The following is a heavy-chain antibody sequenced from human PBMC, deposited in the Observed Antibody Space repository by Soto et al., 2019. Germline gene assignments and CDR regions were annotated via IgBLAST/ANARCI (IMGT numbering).Heavy chain of an antibody. J-gene: IGHJ5*02. CDR2: INHSGST. Sequence: QVQLQQWGAGLLKPSETLSLTCAVYGGSFSGYYWSWIRQPPGKGLEWIGEINHSGSTNYNPSLKSRVTISVDTSKNQCSLKLSSVTAADTAVYYCARCQIAVAAWFDPWGQGTLVTVSS. CDR3: ARCQIAVAAWFDP. V-gene: IGHV4-34*01. D-gene: IGHD6-19*01. CDR1: GGSFSGYY.